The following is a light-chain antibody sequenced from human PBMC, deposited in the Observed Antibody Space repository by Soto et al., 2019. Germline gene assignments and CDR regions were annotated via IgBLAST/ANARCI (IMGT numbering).Light chain of an antibody. CDR2: AAS. V-gene: IGKV1-39*01. Sequence: DIQMTQSPSTLSGSVGDIVTITCRASQGIRIDLHWYQQKPGKAPKLLIYAASSLQSGVPSRFSGSGSGTDFTLTISSLQPEDFATYYCQQSYSTLSWTFGQGTKVDIK. CDR3: QQSYSTLSWT. CDR1: QGIRID. J-gene: IGKJ1*01.